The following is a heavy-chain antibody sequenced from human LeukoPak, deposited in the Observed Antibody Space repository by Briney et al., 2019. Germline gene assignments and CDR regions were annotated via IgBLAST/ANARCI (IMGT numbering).Heavy chain of an antibody. J-gene: IGHJ3*01. CDR3: AKDSYVSGRPLHTFDV. D-gene: IGHD3-10*01. V-gene: IGHV3-33*06. Sequence: GGSLRVSCAASGFTFSTYAMHWVRQAPGKGLEWVSLIWHNGSNKYYADSVKGRFTISRDNSQNTLFLQMNSLRVEDTAIYYCAKDSYVSGRPLHTFDVWGQGTMVTVSS. CDR2: IWHNGSNK. CDR1: GFTFSTYA.